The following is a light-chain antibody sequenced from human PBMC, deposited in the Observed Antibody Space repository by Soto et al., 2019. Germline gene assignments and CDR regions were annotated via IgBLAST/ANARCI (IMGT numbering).Light chain of an antibody. CDR1: SSDVGGYNY. CDR2: EVS. V-gene: IGLV2-14*01. CDR3: SSYTSSSTGV. Sequence: QSALTQPASVSGSPGQSITIYCTGTSSDVGGYNYVSWYQQHPGKAPKLMIYEVSNRPSGVSNRFSGSKSGNTASLTISGLQAEYEADYYCSSYTSSSTGVFGGGTKVTVL. J-gene: IGLJ3*02.